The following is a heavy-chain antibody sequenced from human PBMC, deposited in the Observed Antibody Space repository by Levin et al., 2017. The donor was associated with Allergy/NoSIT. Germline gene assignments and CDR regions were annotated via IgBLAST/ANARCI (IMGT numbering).Heavy chain of an antibody. CDR1: GFTFSNAW. V-gene: IGHV3-15*01. CDR2: IKSKTDGGTT. J-gene: IGHJ3*02. CDR3: TSGEYYYDATRGWYDAFDI. D-gene: IGHD3-22*01. Sequence: PGGSLRLSCAASGFTFSNAWMSWVRHAPGKGLEWVGRIKSKTDGGTTDYAAPVKGRFTISRDDSKNTLYLQMNSLKAEDTAVYYCTSGEYYYDATRGWYDAFDIWGQGTVVTVSS.